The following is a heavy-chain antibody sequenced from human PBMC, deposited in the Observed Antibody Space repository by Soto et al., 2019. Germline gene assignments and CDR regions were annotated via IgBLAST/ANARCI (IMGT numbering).Heavy chain of an antibody. CDR3: ALVERGTATTVVDAFDI. D-gene: IGHD1-1*01. V-gene: IGHV4-34*01. J-gene: IGHJ3*02. CDR1: GGFVSSGSYY. CDR2: MSHSGGT. Sequence: QVQLQQWGAGLLKPSETLSLTCAVYGGFVSSGSYYWSWIRQPPGKGLEWIGEMSHSGGTHFNPSPKSRVTISVDTSKNQFSLKMSSVTAADTALYYCALVERGTATTVVDAFDIWGPGTMVTVSS.